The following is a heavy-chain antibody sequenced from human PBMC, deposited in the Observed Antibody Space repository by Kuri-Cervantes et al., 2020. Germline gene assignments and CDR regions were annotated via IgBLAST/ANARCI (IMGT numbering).Heavy chain of an antibody. D-gene: IGHD3-10*01. Sequence: SGPTLVKPTPTLTLTCTFSGFSLTTSGVGVAWLRQPPGKAPQWLALIYWDDDKRYGPSLKSRLTITKDTSKNQVVLTMTNMDPVDTATYYCAHALIDYYGSGSPCNWCDPWGQGTLVTVSS. J-gene: IGHJ5*02. CDR3: AHALIDYYGSGSPCNWCDP. V-gene: IGHV2-5*05. CDR1: GFSLTTSGVG. CDR2: IYWDDDK.